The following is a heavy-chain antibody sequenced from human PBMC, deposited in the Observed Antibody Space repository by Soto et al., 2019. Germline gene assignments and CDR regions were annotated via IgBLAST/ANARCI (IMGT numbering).Heavy chain of an antibody. Sequence: GASVKVCWEASGDTFASYGISWVRQAPGQGLEWMGWISAYNGNTNYAQKLQGRVTMTTDTSTSTAYMELRSLRSDDTAVYYCARDQSRDFWSGYYTYYYSGMDVWGQGTTVTVSS. CDR1: GDTFASYG. J-gene: IGHJ6*02. CDR3: ARDQSRDFWSGYYTYYYSGMDV. V-gene: IGHV1-18*01. CDR2: ISAYNGNT. D-gene: IGHD3-3*01.